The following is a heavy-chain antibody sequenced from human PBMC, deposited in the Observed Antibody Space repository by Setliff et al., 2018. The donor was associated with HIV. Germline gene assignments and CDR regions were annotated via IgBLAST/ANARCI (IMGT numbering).Heavy chain of an antibody. Sequence: HPGGSLRLSCVASGFTFSRNVINWVRQAPGKGLEWVSGISESGANTYYADSVKGRFTNSRDNSKNTLYLQMDSLRAEDTAVYYCAKVPSYWGQGTLVTVSS. J-gene: IGHJ4*02. V-gene: IGHV3-23*01. CDR2: ISESGANT. CDR1: GFTFSRNV. CDR3: AKVPSY.